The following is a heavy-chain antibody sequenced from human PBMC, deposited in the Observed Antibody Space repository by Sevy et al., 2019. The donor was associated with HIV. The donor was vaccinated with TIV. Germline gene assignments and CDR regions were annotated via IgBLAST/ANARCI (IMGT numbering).Heavy chain of an antibody. CDR2: INHSGST. D-gene: IGHD2-2*01. CDR3: ARGYCSSTSCSYYYYYGMDV. Sequence: SETLSLTCAVYGGSFSGYYWSWIRQPPGKGLEWIAEINHSGSTNYNPSLKSRVTISVDTSKNQFSLKLSSVTAADTAVYYCARGYCSSTSCSYYYYYGMDVWGQGTTVTVSS. V-gene: IGHV4-34*01. CDR1: GGSFSGYY. J-gene: IGHJ6*02.